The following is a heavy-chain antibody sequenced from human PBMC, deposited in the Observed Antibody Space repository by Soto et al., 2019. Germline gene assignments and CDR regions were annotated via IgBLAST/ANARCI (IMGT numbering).Heavy chain of an antibody. D-gene: IGHD1-26*01. CDR3: VSDPNWEWGY. CDR1: GFVFARND. Sequence: PVGSLRLSRAASGFVFARNDMNWVRQRPGKGLEWVSNINYSGVSTYYSDAVKGRFTISRDNSRNILHLEMNSLTVDDTAVYYCVSDPNWEWGYWGQGTPVTVSS. V-gene: IGHV3-23*01. J-gene: IGHJ4*02. CDR2: INYSGVST.